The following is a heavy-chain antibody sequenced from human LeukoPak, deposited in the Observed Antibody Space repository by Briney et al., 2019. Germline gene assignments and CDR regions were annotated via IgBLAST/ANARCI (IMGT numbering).Heavy chain of an antibody. CDR3: ARVTDGYCSGGSCYVDAFDI. D-gene: IGHD2-15*01. CDR1: GGSISSSNW. V-gene: IGHV4-4*02. CDR2: IYHSGST. J-gene: IGHJ3*02. Sequence: SETLSLTCAVSGGSISSSNWWSWVRQPPGKGLEWIGEIYHSGSTNYNPSLKSRVTISVDKSKNQFSLKLSSVTAADTAVYYCARVTDGYCSGGSCYVDAFDIWGQGTMVTVSS.